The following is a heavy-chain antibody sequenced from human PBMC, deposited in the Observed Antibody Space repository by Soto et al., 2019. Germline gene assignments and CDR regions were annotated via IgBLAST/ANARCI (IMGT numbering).Heavy chain of an antibody. CDR3: ARPNGGYYYYGMDV. D-gene: IGHD2-8*01. J-gene: IGHJ6*02. Sequence: SETLSLTCTVSGGSISSYYWSWIRQPPGKGLEWIGYIYYSGSTNYNPSLKSRVTISVDTSKNQFSLELSSVTAADTAMYYCARPNGGYYYYGMDVWGQGTTVTVSS. CDR1: GGSISSYY. CDR2: IYYSGST. V-gene: IGHV4-59*01.